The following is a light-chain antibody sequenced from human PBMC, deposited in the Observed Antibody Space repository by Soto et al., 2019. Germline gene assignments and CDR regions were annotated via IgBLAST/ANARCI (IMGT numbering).Light chain of an antibody. V-gene: IGKV3-11*01. J-gene: IGKJ4*01. Sequence: EIVLTQSPGTLSLSPGERATLSCRASQSVSSSLAWYQQKPGQTPRLLIYDVSNRATGIPARFSGSGSGTDFTLTVSSLEPEPFAVYSCQQRSNWPLTFGGGSKVEIK. CDR1: QSVSSS. CDR3: QQRSNWPLT. CDR2: DVS.